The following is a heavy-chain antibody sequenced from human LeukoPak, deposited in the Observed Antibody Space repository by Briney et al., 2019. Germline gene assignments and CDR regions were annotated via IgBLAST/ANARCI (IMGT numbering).Heavy chain of an antibody. D-gene: IGHD3-10*02. CDR2: ISGSGVTT. CDR3: AELGITMIGGV. V-gene: IGHV3-23*01. CDR1: GFTFNRNA. J-gene: IGHJ6*04. Sequence: PGGSLRLSCAASGFTFNRNAMTWVRQAPGKGLEWVSSISGSGVTTYYADSVKGRFSISKDNVRNTLYLQMNSLRAEDTAVYYCAELGITMIGGVWGKGTTVTISS.